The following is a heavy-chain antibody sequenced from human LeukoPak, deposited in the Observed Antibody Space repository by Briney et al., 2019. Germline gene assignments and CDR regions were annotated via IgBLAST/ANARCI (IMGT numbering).Heavy chain of an antibody. D-gene: IGHD2-8*01. J-gene: IGHJ4*02. CDR2: ISSNGGST. CDR3: VSDVLMVYAHFDY. V-gene: IGHV3-64D*06. Sequence: PGGSLRLSCAASGFTFSSYGMHWVRQAPGKGLEYVSAISSNGGSTYYADSVKGRFTISRDNSKNTLYLQMSSLRAEDTAVYYCVSDVLMVYAHFDYWGQGTLVTVSS. CDR1: GFTFSSYG.